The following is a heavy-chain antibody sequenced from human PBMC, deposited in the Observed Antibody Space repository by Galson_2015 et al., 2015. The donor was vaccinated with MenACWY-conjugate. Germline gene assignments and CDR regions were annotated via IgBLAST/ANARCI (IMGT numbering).Heavy chain of an antibody. CDR2: IYSDALCATT. CDR3: AQVAPHVRRSSDLDY. Sequence: SLRLSCAASGFSFSSNFMTWVRQAPGKGLEWVSFIYSDALCATTHDSDSVKVPFTSSRDNSKNTLYLQMNSLRVEDTAVYYCAQVAPHVRRSSDLDYSARATLV. CDR1: GFSFSSNF. V-gene: IGHV3-53*01. J-gene: IGHJ4*02. D-gene: IGHD3-10*02.